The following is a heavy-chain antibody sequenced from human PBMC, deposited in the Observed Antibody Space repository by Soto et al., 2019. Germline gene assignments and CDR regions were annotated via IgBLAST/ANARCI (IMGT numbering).Heavy chain of an antibody. D-gene: IGHD2-15*01. J-gene: IGHJ4*02. CDR3: ARDSTQHSWDGGLDS. CDR1: GFNFDDYS. CDR2: INWDGSNT. Sequence: PGGSLRLSCAASGFNFDDYSMHWVRQAPGKGLEWVSLINWDGSNTYYADSVKGRFTISRDNSRNSVYLEMNSLRTEDTALYLFARDSTQHSWDGGLDSWGKGTLVTVSS. V-gene: IGHV3-43*01.